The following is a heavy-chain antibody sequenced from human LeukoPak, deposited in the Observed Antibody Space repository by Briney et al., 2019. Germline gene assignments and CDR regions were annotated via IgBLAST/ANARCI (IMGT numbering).Heavy chain of an antibody. CDR2: IKGDGSEK. CDR1: GFTFSTFL. J-gene: IGHJ2*01. CDR3: ARDRGVNGYFDL. Sequence: GGSLRLSCAATGFTFSTFLMSWVRQTPGKGLEWVANIKGDGSEKYYVDSVKGRFTISRDNAKNSLYLQMNSLRVEDTAVYYCARDRGVNGYFDLWGRGTLVTVSS. D-gene: IGHD3-10*01. V-gene: IGHV3-7*01.